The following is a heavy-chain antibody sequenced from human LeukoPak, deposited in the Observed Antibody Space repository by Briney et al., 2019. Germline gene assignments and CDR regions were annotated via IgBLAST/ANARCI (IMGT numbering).Heavy chain of an antibody. V-gene: IGHV3-23*01. CDR2: ISGSGGST. Sequence: PGGSLRLSCAASGFTFSSYAMSWVRQAPGKGLEWVSTISGSGGSTYNADSVKGRFTISRDNSKNTLYLQMNSLRAEDTAVYYCAPDPNKWLRNYWGQGTLVTVSS. CDR1: GFTFSSYA. CDR3: APDPNKWLRNY. D-gene: IGHD5-12*01. J-gene: IGHJ4*02.